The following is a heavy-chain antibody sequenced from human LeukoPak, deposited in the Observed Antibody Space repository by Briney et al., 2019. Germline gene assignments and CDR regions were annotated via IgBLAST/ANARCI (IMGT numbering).Heavy chain of an antibody. Sequence: SVKVSCKASGGTFSSYAISWVRQAPGQGLEWMGGVIPIFGTANYAQKFQGRVTITADESTSTAYMELSSLRSEDTAVYYCARGLRPLTTGAFDIWGQGTMVTVSS. J-gene: IGHJ3*02. D-gene: IGHD3-9*01. CDR2: VIPIFGTA. V-gene: IGHV1-69*13. CDR1: GGTFSSYA. CDR3: ARGLRPLTTGAFDI.